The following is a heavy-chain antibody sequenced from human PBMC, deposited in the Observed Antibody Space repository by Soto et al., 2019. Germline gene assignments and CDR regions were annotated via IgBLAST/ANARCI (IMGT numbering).Heavy chain of an antibody. Sequence: EVQVVESGGGLVQPGGSLRLSCAGAGFTFSSYSIHWVRQVPGKGLVWVSRINPDGRRTNYADSVKGRFTISRDNAKNTVYLQMNSLRAEDTAVYYCARELGGGDTYWGLGTLVTVSS. V-gene: IGHV3-74*01. J-gene: IGHJ4*02. CDR1: GFTFSSYS. CDR3: ARELGGGDTY. D-gene: IGHD2-15*01. CDR2: INPDGRRT.